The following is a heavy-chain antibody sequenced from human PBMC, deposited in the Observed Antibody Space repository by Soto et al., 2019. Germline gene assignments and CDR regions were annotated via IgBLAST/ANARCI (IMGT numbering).Heavy chain of an antibody. CDR3: ARDHRTYYDSRGYYYGMDV. J-gene: IGHJ6*02. D-gene: IGHD3-22*01. CDR2: ISYDGINK. Sequence: WGSLSLSCAASGLTFSSYAMHWVREAPGKGLEWVAVISYDGINKYYADSVKGRFTISRDNSKNTLYLQMNSLRAEDTAVYYCARDHRTYYDSRGYYYGMDVWGQGTMVTV. CDR1: GLTFSSYA. V-gene: IGHV3-30-3*01.